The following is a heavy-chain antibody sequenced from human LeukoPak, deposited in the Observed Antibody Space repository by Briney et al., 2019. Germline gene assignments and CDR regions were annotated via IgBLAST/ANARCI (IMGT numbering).Heavy chain of an antibody. J-gene: IGHJ6*03. Sequence: SETLSLTCTVSGYSISSGYYWGWIRQPPGKGLEWIGSIYHSGSTYYNPSLKSRVTISVDTSKNQFSLKLSSVTAADTAVYYCARLRAYCGGDCYSGYYYYYMDVWGKGTTVTVSS. V-gene: IGHV4-38-2*02. CDR1: GYSISSGYY. CDR2: IYHSGST. D-gene: IGHD2-21*02. CDR3: ARLRAYCGGDCYSGYYYYYMDV.